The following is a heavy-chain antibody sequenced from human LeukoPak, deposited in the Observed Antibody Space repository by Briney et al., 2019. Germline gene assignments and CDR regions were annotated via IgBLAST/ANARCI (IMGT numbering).Heavy chain of an antibody. J-gene: IGHJ4*02. CDR2: INSDGSTT. D-gene: IGHD4-11*01. V-gene: IGHV3-74*03. CDR1: GFTFSSYW. Sequence: GGSLRLSCAASGFTFSSYWMHWVRQAPGEGLVWVSVINSDGSTTLYADSVKGRFTISRDNAKNTPYLQMNSLRAEDTAVYYCAGLRGKITTIDYWGQGTLVTVSS. CDR3: AGLRGKITTIDY.